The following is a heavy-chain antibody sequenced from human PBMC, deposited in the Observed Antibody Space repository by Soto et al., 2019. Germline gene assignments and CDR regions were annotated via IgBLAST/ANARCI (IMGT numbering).Heavy chain of an antibody. D-gene: IGHD1-26*01. Sequence: QSGGSLRLSCAASGFTFNTYGMHWVRQAPGKGLDWVAVISYDGSDRYYADSVKGRFTISRDNSKNTLYLQMNSLRADDTAIYYCAKAQRGSGSHFDHWGQGTLVTVSS. CDR3: AKAQRGSGSHFDH. CDR2: ISYDGSDR. J-gene: IGHJ4*02. V-gene: IGHV3-30*18. CDR1: GFTFNTYG.